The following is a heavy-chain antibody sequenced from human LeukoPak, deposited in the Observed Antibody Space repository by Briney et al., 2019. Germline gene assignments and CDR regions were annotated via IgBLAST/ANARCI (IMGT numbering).Heavy chain of an antibody. J-gene: IGHJ5*02. D-gene: IGHD3-10*01. V-gene: IGHV3-23*01. CDR3: AKGERPVLLWFGELS. CDR2: ISGSGGST. CDR1: GFTFSTYT. Sequence: GGSLRLSCAASGFTFSTYTMNWVRQAPGKGLEWVSAISGSGGSTYYADSVKGRFTISRDNSKNTLYLQMNSLRAEDTAVYYCAKGERPVLLWFGELSWGQGTLVTVSS.